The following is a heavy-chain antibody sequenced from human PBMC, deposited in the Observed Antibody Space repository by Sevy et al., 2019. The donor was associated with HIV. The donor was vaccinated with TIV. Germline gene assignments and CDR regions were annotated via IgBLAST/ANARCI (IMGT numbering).Heavy chain of an antibody. D-gene: IGHD3-22*01. CDR2: ISGGDDSK. V-gene: IGHV3-23*01. J-gene: IGHJ2*01. CDR1: GFIFSDYA. Sequence: GGSLRLSCAASGFIFSDYAMSWVRQAPGKGLEWVSNISGGDDSKYYADSVKGRFTVSRDNSKNTLYLQMNTRRAEGWVLYYWAKFGDSYDSGGYYGYFDFWGRGTLVTVSS. CDR3: AKFGDSYDSGGYYGYFDF.